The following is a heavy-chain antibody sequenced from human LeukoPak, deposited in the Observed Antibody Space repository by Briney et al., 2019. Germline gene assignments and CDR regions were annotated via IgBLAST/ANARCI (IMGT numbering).Heavy chain of an antibody. V-gene: IGHV3-21*01. CDR3: ARGTLGNYGDYDFDY. J-gene: IGHJ4*02. Sequence: PGGSLRLSCAASGFTFSSYSMNWVRQAPGKGLEWVSSISSSSSYIYYADSVKGRFTISRDNAKNSLYLQMNSLRAEDTAVYYCARGTLGNYGDYDFDYWGQGTLDTVSS. D-gene: IGHD4-17*01. CDR1: GFTFSSYS. CDR2: ISSSSSYI.